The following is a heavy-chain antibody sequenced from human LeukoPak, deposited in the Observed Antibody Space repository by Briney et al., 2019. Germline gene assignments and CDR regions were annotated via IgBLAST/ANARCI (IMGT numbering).Heavy chain of an antibody. Sequence: ASVKVSCKASGYTFTGDYMHWVRQAPGQGLEWMGWINPNSGGTNYAQKFQGRVTMTRDTSISTAYMELSRLRSDDTAVYYCARGRVGKEGPDYWGQGTLVTVSS. V-gene: IGHV1-2*02. CDR3: ARGRVGKEGPDY. D-gene: IGHD1-26*01. CDR1: GYTFTGDY. J-gene: IGHJ4*02. CDR2: INPNSGGT.